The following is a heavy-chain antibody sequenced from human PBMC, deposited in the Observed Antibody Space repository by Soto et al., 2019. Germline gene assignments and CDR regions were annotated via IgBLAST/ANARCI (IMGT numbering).Heavy chain of an antibody. CDR3: ARGSVLLWFGELRV. D-gene: IGHD3-10*01. CDR2: MNPNSGNT. V-gene: IGHV1-8*01. Sequence: ASVKVSCKASGYTFTSYGINWVRQATGQGLEWMGWMNPNSGNTGYAQKFQGRVTMTRNTSISTAYMELSSLRSEDTAVYYCARGSVLLWFGELRVWGKGTTVTVSS. CDR1: GYTFTSYG. J-gene: IGHJ6*04.